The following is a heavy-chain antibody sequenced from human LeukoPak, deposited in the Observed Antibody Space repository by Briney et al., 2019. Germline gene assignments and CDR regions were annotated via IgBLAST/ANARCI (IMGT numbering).Heavy chain of an antibody. V-gene: IGHV3-48*01. CDR2: ISSSSSTI. CDR3: ARVAYYYYMDV. J-gene: IGHJ6*03. CDR1: GFTFSDYN. Sequence: GGSLRLSCAASGFTFSDYNMNWVRQAPGKGLEWVSYISSSSSTIYYADSVKGRFTISRDNAKNSLYLQMNSLRAEDTAVYYCARVAYYYYMDVWGKGTTVTVSS.